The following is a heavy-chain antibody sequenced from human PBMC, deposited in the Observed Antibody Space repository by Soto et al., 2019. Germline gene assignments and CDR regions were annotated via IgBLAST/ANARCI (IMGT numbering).Heavy chain of an antibody. CDR2: VSGYNYNT. Sequence: ASVKVSCKASGYSFRSYGINWVRQAPGQGLEWIGWVSGYNYNTKYAQKLQGRITVTTDTSTNTAYMELRSLRSDDTAVYYCARDGPIQHHPDYWGQGTLVTVSS. CDR1: GYSFRSYG. CDR3: ARDGPIQHHPDY. V-gene: IGHV1-18*01. J-gene: IGHJ4*02.